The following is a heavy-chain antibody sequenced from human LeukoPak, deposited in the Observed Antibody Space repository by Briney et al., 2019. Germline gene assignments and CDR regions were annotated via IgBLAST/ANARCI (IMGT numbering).Heavy chain of an antibody. V-gene: IGHV1-69*05. J-gene: IGHJ3*02. Sequence: SVKVSCKASGGTFRSYAISWVRQAPGQGLEWMGRIIPIFGTANYAQKFQGRVTITTDESTSTAYMELSSLRSEDTAVYYCARDPNLRQMEPISDAFDIWGQGTMVTVSS. CDR2: IIPIFGTA. CDR1: GGTFRSYA. D-gene: IGHD5-24*01. CDR3: ARDPNLRQMEPISDAFDI.